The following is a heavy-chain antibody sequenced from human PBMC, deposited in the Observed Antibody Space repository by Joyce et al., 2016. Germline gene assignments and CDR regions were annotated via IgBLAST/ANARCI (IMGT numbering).Heavy chain of an antibody. V-gene: IGHV3-23*03. J-gene: IGHJ4*02. D-gene: IGHD6-19*01. CDR1: GFTFSRYA. CDR3: AKAGNGWYEFDF. CDR2: ISSDGRTP. Sequence: EMQLLQSGGDLAQPGGSLRLSCVASGFTFSRYAMRWVRQAPGKGLQWVAVISSDGRTPSYADSVRGRFTISRDNSKNTLYLQLNRLTVDDTAVYYCAKAGNGWYEFDFWGQGDLLTVSS.